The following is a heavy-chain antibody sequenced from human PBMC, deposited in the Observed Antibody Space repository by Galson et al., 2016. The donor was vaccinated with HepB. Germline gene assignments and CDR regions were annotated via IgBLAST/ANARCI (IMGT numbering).Heavy chain of an antibody. V-gene: IGHV4-39*02. J-gene: IGHJ4*02. D-gene: IGHD1-1*01. Sequence: ETLSLTCTVSGGSVNSGRDYWGWIRQPPGKGLEWIGSIYYTGSTYHNPSLKSRITMSVDTSNSHFSLRLSSVAAADTAVYYCAKGFWNGFFDRFDLWGQGTLVTVSS. CDR2: IYYTGST. CDR1: GGSVNSGRDY. CDR3: AKGFWNGFFDRFDL.